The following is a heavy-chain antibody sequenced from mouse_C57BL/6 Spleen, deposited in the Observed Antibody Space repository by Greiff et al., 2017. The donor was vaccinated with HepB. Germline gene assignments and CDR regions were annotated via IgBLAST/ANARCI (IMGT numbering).Heavy chain of an antibody. Sequence: QVQLKQSGPELVKPGASVKISCKASGYSFTSYYIHWVKQRPGQGLEWIGWIYPGSGNTKYNEKFKGKATLTADTSSSTAYMQLSSLTSEDSAVYYCARRTGTDWYFDVWGTGTTVTVSS. J-gene: IGHJ1*03. CDR3: ARRTGTDWYFDV. CDR2: IYPGSGNT. V-gene: IGHV1-66*01. CDR1: GYSFTSYY. D-gene: IGHD4-1*01.